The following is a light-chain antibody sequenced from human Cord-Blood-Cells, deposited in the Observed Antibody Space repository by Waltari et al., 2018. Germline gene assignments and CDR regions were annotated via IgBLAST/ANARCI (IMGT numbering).Light chain of an antibody. CDR2: AAS. Sequence: DIQMTQSPSSLSASVGDRVTTTCRASQGISNSLAWYQQKPGKAPKLLLYAASRLESGVPSRFSGSGSGTDYTLTISSLQPEDFATYYCQQYYSTPLYTFGQGTKLEIK. J-gene: IGKJ2*01. V-gene: IGKV1-NL1*01. CDR3: QQYYSTPLYT. CDR1: QGISNS.